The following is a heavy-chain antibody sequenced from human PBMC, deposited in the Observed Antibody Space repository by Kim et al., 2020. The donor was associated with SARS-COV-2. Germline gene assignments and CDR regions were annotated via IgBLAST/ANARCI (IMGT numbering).Heavy chain of an antibody. J-gene: IGHJ3*02. CDR1: CGSISSSSYY. CDR3: ARDPRNIVVVPADAFDI. D-gene: IGHD2-2*01. Sequence: SETLSLTCTVSCGSISSSSYYWGWIRQLPGKGLEWIGSIYYSGSTYYNPSLKSRVTISVDTSKNQFSLKLSSATAADAAVYYCARDPRNIVVVPADAFDIWDQGTMVTVSS. CDR2: IYYSGST. V-gene: IGHV4-39*07.